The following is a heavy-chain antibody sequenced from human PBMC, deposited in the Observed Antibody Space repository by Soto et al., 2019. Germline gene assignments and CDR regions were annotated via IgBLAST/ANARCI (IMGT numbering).Heavy chain of an antibody. CDR2: ISSNSAYI. CDR3: TRDASRDSSARGWFDP. V-gene: IGHV3-21*01. J-gene: IGHJ5*02. D-gene: IGHD6-13*01. Sequence: GEAVRISCAASGFTFRSFTMNWVRQAPGKGLEWVSSISSNSAYIYYTDALRGRFTISRDNAKNSLHLQMNSLRAEDTAVYYCTRDASRDSSARGWFDPWGPGTLVTVSS. CDR1: GFTFRSFT.